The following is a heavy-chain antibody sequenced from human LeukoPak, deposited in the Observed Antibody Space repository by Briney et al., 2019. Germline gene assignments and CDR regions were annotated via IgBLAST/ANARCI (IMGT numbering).Heavy chain of an antibody. CDR2: IHDSGST. J-gene: IGHJ4*02. Sequence: SETLSPTCAVSGGSINNYYWSWIRQSPEKGLEWSGYIHDSGSTNYNPSLKSRVTISVDTSKNQFSLKLSSVTAADTAVYYCVRLDAAAGRYLQFYYWGQGTLVTVSS. V-gene: IGHV4-59*08. D-gene: IGHD5-24*01. CDR1: GGSINNYY. CDR3: VRLDAAAGRYLQFYY.